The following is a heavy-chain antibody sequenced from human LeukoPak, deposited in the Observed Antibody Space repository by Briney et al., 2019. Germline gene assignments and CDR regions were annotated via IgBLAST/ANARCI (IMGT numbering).Heavy chain of an antibody. D-gene: IGHD1-26*01. CDR1: GYTFTSYG. Sequence: ASVKVSCKASGYTFTSYGISWVRQAPGQGLEWMGWISAYNGNTNYAQKLQGRVTMTTDTSTSTAYMELRSLRSDDTAVYYCAVNSGSFFTEVYFGYWGQGTLVTVSS. CDR3: AVNSGSFFTEVYFGY. CDR2: ISAYNGNT. V-gene: IGHV1-18*01. J-gene: IGHJ4*02.